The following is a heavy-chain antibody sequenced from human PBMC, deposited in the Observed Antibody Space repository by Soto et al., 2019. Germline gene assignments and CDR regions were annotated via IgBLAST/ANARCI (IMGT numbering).Heavy chain of an antibody. CDR1: GYTFTIYG. CDR3: ARVRYYDFWSGQTRMGYYYYYMDV. V-gene: IGHV1-18*01. CDR2: ISAYNGNT. Sequence: ASVKVSCKASGYTFTIYGISWVRQAPGQGLEWMGWISAYNGNTNYAQKLQGRVTMTTDTSTSTAYRELRSLRSDDTAVYYWARVRYYDFWSGQTRMGYYYYYMDVWGKGTTVTVSS. D-gene: IGHD3-3*01. J-gene: IGHJ6*03.